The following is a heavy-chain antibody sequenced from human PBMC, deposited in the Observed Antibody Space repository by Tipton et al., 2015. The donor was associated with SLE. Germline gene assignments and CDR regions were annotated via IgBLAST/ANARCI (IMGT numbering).Heavy chain of an antibody. D-gene: IGHD6-13*01. CDR3: ARGHSSSWSDYFDY. V-gene: IGHV4-59*11. J-gene: IGHJ4*02. CDR2: TYNNDRT. CDR1: GVSIRTHY. Sequence: TLSLTCSVSGVSIRTHYWSWIRQSPGKGLEWIVYTYNNDRTKYNPSLQSRVTVSVDTSENQLSLKLTSVTASDTAVYYCARGHSSSWSDYFDYWGQGTLVTVSS.